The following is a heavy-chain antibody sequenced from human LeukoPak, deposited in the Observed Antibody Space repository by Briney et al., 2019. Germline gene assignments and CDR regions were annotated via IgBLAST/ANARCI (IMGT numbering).Heavy chain of an antibody. CDR2: FYPEDGET. J-gene: IGHJ4*02. Sequence: GSSVKVSCKVSGYTLTELSMHWVRQAPGKGLEWMGGFYPEDGETIYAQKFQGRVTMTEDTSTDTAYMELSSLRSEDTAVYYCATTSDSSSFPFDYWGQGPLVIVSS. CDR3: ATTSDSSSFPFDY. V-gene: IGHV1-24*01. CDR1: GYTLTELS. D-gene: IGHD6-6*01.